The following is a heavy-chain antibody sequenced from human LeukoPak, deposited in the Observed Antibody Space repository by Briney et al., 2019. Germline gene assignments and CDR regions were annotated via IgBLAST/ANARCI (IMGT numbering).Heavy chain of an antibody. CDR2: VYDGGST. J-gene: IGHJ4*02. CDR1: GVSFSSSPYY. V-gene: IGHV4-39*07. Sequence: SETLSLTCTVSGVSFSSSPYYWGWIRQPPGKGLEWIGSVYDGGSTYYNPSLKSRVTISLDTSKNQFSLKLTSVTAADTAVYYCAKTGSTIAARPPDYWGQGTLVNVSP. CDR3: AKTGSTIAARPPDY. D-gene: IGHD6-6*01.